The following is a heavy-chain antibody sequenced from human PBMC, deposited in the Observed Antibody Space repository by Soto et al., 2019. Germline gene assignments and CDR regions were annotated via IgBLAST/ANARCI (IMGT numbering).Heavy chain of an antibody. CDR2: ISYSGST. CDR1: GASVTTYC. V-gene: IGHV4-59*02. J-gene: IGHJ6*03. Sequence: PETLSLTCTVSGASVTTYCWASIRQPPGKELEWVGYISYSGSTNYNPSLKSRVTISRVTSKNQFSLNLVSVTAADTAVYYCARASYYSYMDVWGKGTTVTVSS. CDR3: ARASYYSYMDV.